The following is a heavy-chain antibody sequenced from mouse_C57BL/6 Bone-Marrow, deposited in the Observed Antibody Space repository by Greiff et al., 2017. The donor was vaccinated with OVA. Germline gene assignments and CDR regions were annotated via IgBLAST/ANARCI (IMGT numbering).Heavy chain of an antibody. J-gene: IGHJ2*02. CDR2: ILPGSGST. Sequence: QVQLQQSGAELMKPGDSVKLSCKATGYTFTGYWIEWVKQRPGHGLEWIGEILPGSGSTNYTEKFKGKATLTADTSSNIANMQLSSLTSEDAAISSSARRTSPYIDYWGQGTSLTVSS. V-gene: IGHV1-9*01. CDR1: GYTFTGYW. CDR3: ARRTSPYIDY.